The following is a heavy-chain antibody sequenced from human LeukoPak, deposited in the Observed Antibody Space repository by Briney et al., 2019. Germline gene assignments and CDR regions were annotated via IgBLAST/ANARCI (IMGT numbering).Heavy chain of an antibody. D-gene: IGHD3-10*01. V-gene: IGHV2-5*01. CDR3: AHQQQGLTYGSGSYLYYFDY. CDR2: IYWNDDK. J-gene: IGHJ4*02. CDR1: GFSLSTSGVG. Sequence: SGPTLVNPTQTLTLTCTFSGFSLSTSGVGVGWIRQPPGKALEWLAVIYWNDDKRYSPSLKNRLTITKDTSKNQVVPTMTNMDPVDTATYYCAHQQQGLTYGSGSYLYYFDYWGQGTLVTVSS.